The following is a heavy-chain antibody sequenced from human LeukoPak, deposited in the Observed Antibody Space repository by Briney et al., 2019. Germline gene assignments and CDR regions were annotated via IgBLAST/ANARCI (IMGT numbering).Heavy chain of an antibody. CDR1: GFTFSSYG. CDR3: ARSRSGYYEDY. J-gene: IGHJ4*02. D-gene: IGHD3-22*01. Sequence: GSLRLSCAASGFTFSSYGMSWVRQAPGKGLEWVAVISGNGGGTYYADSVKGRFTISRDNSKNTLYLQMNSLRAEDTAVYYCARSRSGYYEDYWGQGTLVTVSS. CDR2: ISGNGGGT. V-gene: IGHV3-23*01.